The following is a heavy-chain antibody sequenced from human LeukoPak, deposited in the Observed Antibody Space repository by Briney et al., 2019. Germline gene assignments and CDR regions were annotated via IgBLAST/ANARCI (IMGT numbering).Heavy chain of an antibody. CDR2: INAGNGNT. CDR3: ARDTAQANDY. CDR1: GYTFTDYF. V-gene: IGHV1/OR15-3*02. Sequence: WASVKVSCKASGYTFTDYFIHWVRQAPGQRLEWMGWINAGNGNTKYSQKFQGRVTITRDTSASTAYMELSSLRSEDTAVYYCARDTAQANDYWGQGTLVTVSS. J-gene: IGHJ4*02. D-gene: IGHD5-18*01.